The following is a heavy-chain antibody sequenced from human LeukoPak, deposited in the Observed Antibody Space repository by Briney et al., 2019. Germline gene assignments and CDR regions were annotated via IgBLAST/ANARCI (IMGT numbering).Heavy chain of an antibody. D-gene: IGHD3-16*01. V-gene: IGHV4-59*08. J-gene: IGHJ4*02. CDR3: ARHIEGEGLDY. CDR2: ISYSGNS. Sequence: SETLSLTCTVSGGSSSTYYWSWIRQPPGKGLEWIGYISYSGNSHYNPSLKSRVTISVDSSKTQLSLKLTSVTAADTAFYYCARHIEGEGLDYWGQGTLVTVSS. CDR1: GGSSSTYY.